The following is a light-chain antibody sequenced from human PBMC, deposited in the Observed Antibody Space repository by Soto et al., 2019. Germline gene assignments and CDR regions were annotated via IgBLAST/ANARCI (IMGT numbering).Light chain of an antibody. CDR3: LLSSSHGVV. CDR1: TGTVTTGHY. J-gene: IGLJ3*02. V-gene: IGLV7-46*01. Sequence: QTVVTQEPSLTVSPGGTVTLTCAASTGTVTTGHYSCWYQQKPGQAPRTLIYETDKKHSWTPDRFSGSLLRGRAALTLSGARPEDEADYYCLLSSSHGVVFGGGTKLPVL. CDR2: ETD.